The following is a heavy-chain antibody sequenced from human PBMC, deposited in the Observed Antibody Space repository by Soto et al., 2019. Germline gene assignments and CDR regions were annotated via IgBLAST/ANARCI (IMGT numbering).Heavy chain of an antibody. V-gene: IGHV3-21*01. CDR3: ARVKQWLDWWYFEL. CDR1: GFTFSSYS. CDR2: ISSSSSYI. D-gene: IGHD6-19*01. Sequence: EVQLVESGGGLVKPGGSLRLSCAASGFTFSSYSMNWVRQAPGKGLEWVSSISSSSSYIYYADSVKGRFTISRDNAKNSLYLQMNSLRAEDTAVYYCARVKQWLDWWYFELWGRGTLVTVSS. J-gene: IGHJ2*01.